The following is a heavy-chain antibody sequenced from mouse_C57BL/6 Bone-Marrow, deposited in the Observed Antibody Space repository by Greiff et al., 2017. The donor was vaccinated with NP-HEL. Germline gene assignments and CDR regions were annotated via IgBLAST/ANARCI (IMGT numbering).Heavy chain of an antibody. J-gene: IGHJ4*01. CDR2: IYPGSGNT. CDR1: GYTFTDYY. Sequence: QVQLQQSGAELVRPGASVKLSCKASGYTFTDYYINWVKQRPGQGLEWIARIYPGSGNTSYNEKFKGKATLTAEKSSSTAYMQLSSLTSEDSAVYFCARCLNWDAYAMDYWGQGTSVTVSS. D-gene: IGHD4-1*02. CDR3: ARCLNWDAYAMDY. V-gene: IGHV1-76*01.